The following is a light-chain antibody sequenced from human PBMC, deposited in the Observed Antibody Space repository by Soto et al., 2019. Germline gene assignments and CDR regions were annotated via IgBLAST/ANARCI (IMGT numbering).Light chain of an antibody. CDR1: QSISSW. J-gene: IGKJ3*01. CDR3: QQSYTMPFT. CDR2: EAS. Sequence: DIQMTQSPSTLSASVGDRVTITCRASQSISSWLAWYQQRPGKAPKLLIYEASIFESGVPSRFSGSGSGTQFTLTISSLQPDDFATYYCQQSYTMPFTFGPGTKVDI. V-gene: IGKV1-5*03.